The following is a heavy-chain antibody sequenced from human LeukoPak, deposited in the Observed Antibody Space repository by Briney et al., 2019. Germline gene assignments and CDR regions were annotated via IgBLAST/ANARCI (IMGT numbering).Heavy chain of an antibody. CDR3: ARDSSSWAFDY. V-gene: IGHV3-7*01. CDR1: GFTFSMSW. CDR2: INGDTSEI. Sequence: GGSLRLSCAASGFTFSMSWMTWVRQAPGKGLEWVASINGDTSEIHYVDSVKGRFTISRDNTKDSLYLQMNSLRTEDTAVYYCARDSSSWAFDYWGQGTLVTVSS. J-gene: IGHJ4*02. D-gene: IGHD6-13*01.